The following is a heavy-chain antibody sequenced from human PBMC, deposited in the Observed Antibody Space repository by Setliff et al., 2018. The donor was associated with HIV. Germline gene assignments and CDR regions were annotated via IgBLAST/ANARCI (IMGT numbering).Heavy chain of an antibody. Sequence: SETLSLTCTVSGDFFSSDYYWGWIRQSPGKGLEWIGSIYYSGYTNYNPSVKSRVTISVDTSKNQFSLELTSVSAADTAVYYCTRNIEWEPYAFDIWGQGTMVTVSS. J-gene: IGHJ3*02. CDR2: IYYSGYT. D-gene: IGHD1-26*01. CDR1: GDFFSSDYY. CDR3: TRNIEWEPYAFDI. V-gene: IGHV4-38-2*02.